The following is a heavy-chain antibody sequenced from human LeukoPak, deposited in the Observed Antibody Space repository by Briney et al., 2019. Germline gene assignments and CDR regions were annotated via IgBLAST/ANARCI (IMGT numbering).Heavy chain of an antibody. D-gene: IGHD2-8*01. J-gene: IGHJ6*03. V-gene: IGHV3-43D*03. Sequence: GGSLRLSCAASGFSFDDYALHWVRQAPGKGLEWVSLISWDGASTYFADSVKGRFTISRDNARNSLYLQMNSLRAEDTGVYYCARSEMGYYNYYMDVWGKGTTVTVSS. CDR2: ISWDGAST. CDR3: ARSEMGYYNYYMDV. CDR1: GFSFDDYA.